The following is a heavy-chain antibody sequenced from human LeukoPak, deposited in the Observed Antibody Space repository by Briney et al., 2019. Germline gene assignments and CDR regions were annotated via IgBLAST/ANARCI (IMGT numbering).Heavy chain of an antibody. V-gene: IGHV4-59*06. D-gene: IGHD2-15*01. CDR1: GGSISSYY. J-gene: IGHJ6*02. Sequence: SETLSLTCTVSGGSISSYYWSWIRQHPGKGLEWIGYIYYSGSTYYNPSLKSRVTISVDTSKNQFSLKLSSVTAADTAVYYCARDPGVAATPIHYGMDVWGQGTTVTVSS. CDR3: ARDPGVAATPIHYGMDV. CDR2: IYYSGST.